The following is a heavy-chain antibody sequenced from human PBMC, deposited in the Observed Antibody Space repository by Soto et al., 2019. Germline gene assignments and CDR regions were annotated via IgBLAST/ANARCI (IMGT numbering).Heavy chain of an antibody. V-gene: IGHV4-34*01. Sequence: PSETLSLTCAVYGGSFSGYYWSWIRQPPGKGLEWIGEINHSGSTNYNPSLKSRVTISVDTSKNQFSLKLSSVTAADTAVYYCARGLYCTNGVCYRWFDPWGQGTLVTVAS. CDR2: INHSGST. J-gene: IGHJ5*02. CDR1: GGSFSGYY. CDR3: ARGLYCTNGVCYRWFDP. D-gene: IGHD2-8*01.